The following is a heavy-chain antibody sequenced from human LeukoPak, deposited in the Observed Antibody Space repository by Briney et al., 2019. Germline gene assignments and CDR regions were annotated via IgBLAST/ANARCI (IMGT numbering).Heavy chain of an antibody. CDR1: GCTFSYYT. J-gene: IGHJ6*03. CDR2: IIPFLGIT. D-gene: IGHD2-2*01. Sequence: GASVKVSCKASGCTFSYYTISWVRQAPGQGLEWMGRIIPFLGITNYAQKFQVRVTITADKSTTTAYMELSSMRSEDTAVYYWARAMSEIPAAALTGSKYYYYYYRDVWDKGTTVTVSS. CDR3: ARAMSEIPAAALTGSKYYYYYYRDV. V-gene: IGHV1-69*02.